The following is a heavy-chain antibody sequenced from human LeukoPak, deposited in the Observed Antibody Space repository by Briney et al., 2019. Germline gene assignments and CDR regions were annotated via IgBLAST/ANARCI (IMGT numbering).Heavy chain of an antibody. D-gene: IGHD5-24*01. V-gene: IGHV3-64*01. CDR3: TRGSRDGYNSPLYWYFDL. J-gene: IGHJ2*01. CDR1: GFTFSSYA. Sequence: GGFLRLSYAASGFTFSSYAMHWVRQAPGKGLEYVSAISSNGGSTYYANSVKGRFTISRDNSKNMLYLQMGSLRAEDMAVYYCTRGSRDGYNSPLYWYFDLWGRGTLVTVSS. CDR2: ISSNGGST.